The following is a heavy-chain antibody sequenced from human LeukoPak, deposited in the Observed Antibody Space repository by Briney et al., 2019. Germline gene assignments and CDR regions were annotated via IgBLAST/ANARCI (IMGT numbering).Heavy chain of an antibody. V-gene: IGHV1-69*05. CDR3: ARGGYSSGWYYFDY. CDR1: GYTFTGYY. J-gene: IGHJ4*02. CDR2: IIPIFGTA. D-gene: IGHD6-19*01. Sequence: SVKVSCKASGYTFTGYYMHWVRQAPGQGLEWMGRIIPIFGTANYAQKFQGRVTITTDESTSTAYMELSSLRSEDTAVYYCARGGYSSGWYYFDYWGQGTLVTVSS.